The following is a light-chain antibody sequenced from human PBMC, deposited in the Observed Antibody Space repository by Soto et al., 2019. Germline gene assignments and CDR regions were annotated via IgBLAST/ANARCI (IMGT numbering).Light chain of an antibody. J-gene: IGLJ2*01. CDR3: QSYDSSNLLVV. CDR1: SGSIASNY. CDR2: EDN. Sequence: NFMLTQPHSVSESPGKTVTISCTRSSGSIASNYVQWYQQRPGSAPTTVIYEDNQRPSGVPDRFSGSIDSSSNSASLTISGLKTEDEADYYCQSYDSSNLLVVSGGGTQLTVL. V-gene: IGLV6-57*04.